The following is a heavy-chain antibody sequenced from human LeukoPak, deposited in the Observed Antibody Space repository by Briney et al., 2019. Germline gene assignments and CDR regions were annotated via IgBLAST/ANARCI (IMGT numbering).Heavy chain of an antibody. D-gene: IGHD6-19*01. CDR3: AKKYSSGWYGVEYFQH. V-gene: IGHV3-21*04. CDR2: ISSSSSYI. CDR1: GFTFSSYS. Sequence: PGGSLRLSCAASGFTFSSYSMNWVRQAPGKGLEWVSSISSSSSYIYYADSVKGRFTISRDNAKNSLYLQMNSLRAEDTAVYYCAKKYSSGWYGVEYFQHWGQGTLVTVSS. J-gene: IGHJ1*01.